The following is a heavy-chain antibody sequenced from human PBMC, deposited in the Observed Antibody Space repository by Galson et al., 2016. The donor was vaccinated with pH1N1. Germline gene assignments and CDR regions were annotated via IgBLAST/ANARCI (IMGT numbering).Heavy chain of an antibody. D-gene: IGHD1-26*01. J-gene: IGHJ1*01. CDR3: ARPRIASPGALHH. CDR2: IDSGGNS. V-gene: IGHV3-53*01. CDR1: GFSVSSNY. Sequence: SLRLSCAASGFSVSSNYMNWVRQAPGKGLEWVSVIDSGGNSFYADSVKGRFTMSRDNSKNTVYLQMNSLTREDTAVYFCARPRIASPGALHHWGQGTRVTVSS.